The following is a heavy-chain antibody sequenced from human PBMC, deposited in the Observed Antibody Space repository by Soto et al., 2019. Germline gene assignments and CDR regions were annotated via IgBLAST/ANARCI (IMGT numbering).Heavy chain of an antibody. CDR3: ARAGQKRNGMDV. J-gene: IGHJ6*02. Sequence: GGSLRLSCAASGFTLSSYWMHWVRQAPGKGLVWVSRINSDGSSTSYADSVKGRFTISRDNAKNTLYLQMNSLGAEDTSVYYCARAGQKRNGMDVWGQGTTVTVSS. CDR2: INSDGSST. D-gene: IGHD3-10*01. V-gene: IGHV3-74*01. CDR1: GFTLSSYW.